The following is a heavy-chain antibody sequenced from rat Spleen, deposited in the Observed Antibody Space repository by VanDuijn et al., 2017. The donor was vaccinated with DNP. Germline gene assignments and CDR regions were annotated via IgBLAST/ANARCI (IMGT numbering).Heavy chain of an antibody. Sequence: EVQLVESGGGLVQPGRSLKLSCVASGFTFNKYGMAWVRQAPTKGLEWVASISTGGDNAYYRDSVKGRFSISRDNSKNTLYLQMDSLRSEDTATYYCARHGRVTTVATYWYFDFWGPGTMVTVSS. CDR3: ARHGRVTTVATYWYFDF. V-gene: IGHV5S13*01. CDR2: ISTGGDNA. J-gene: IGHJ1*01. D-gene: IGHD1-3*01. CDR1: GFTFNKYG.